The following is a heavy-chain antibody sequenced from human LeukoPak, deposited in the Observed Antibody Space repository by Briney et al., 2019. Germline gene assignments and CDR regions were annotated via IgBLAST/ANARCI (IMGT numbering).Heavy chain of an antibody. Sequence: PSETLSLTCTVSGGPISSYYWSWIRQPPGKGLEWIGNIYYSETTNYNPSLKSRVTISVDTSKNQFSLKLSSVTAADTAVYYCARVFSGSYEWGFDYWGQGTLVTVSS. CDR1: GGPISSYY. D-gene: IGHD1-26*01. V-gene: IGHV4-59*01. CDR3: ARVFSGSYEWGFDY. CDR2: IYYSETT. J-gene: IGHJ4*02.